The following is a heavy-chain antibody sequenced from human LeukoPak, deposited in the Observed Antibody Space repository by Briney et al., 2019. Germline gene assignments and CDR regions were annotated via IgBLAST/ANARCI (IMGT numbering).Heavy chain of an antibody. CDR3: ARDAVATILYYFDY. J-gene: IGHJ4*02. Sequence: PGGSLRLSCAASGFTFSSYSMNWVRQAPGKGLEWVSSISSSSSYIYYADSVKGRFTISRDNAKNSLYLQMNSLRAEDTAVYYCARDAVATILYYFDYWGQGTLVTVSS. CDR1: GFTFSSYS. D-gene: IGHD5-12*01. V-gene: IGHV3-21*01. CDR2: ISSSSSYI.